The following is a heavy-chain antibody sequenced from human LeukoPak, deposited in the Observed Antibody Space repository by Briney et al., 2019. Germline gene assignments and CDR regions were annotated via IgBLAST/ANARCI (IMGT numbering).Heavy chain of an antibody. CDR2: XXGXXGST. D-gene: IGHD2-21*02. Sequence: GGSLRLSCAAXGXXXXXXAXXXXXXAXXXXLXXVXXXXGXXGSTXYADXVXGRFTISRDXSKNTLYLQMNSLRAEDTAVYYXAKTICGGDCYHVRFDAFDIWGQGTMVTVSS. V-gene: IGHV3-23*01. CDR1: GXXXXXXA. CDR3: AKTICGGDCYHVRFDAFDI. J-gene: IGHJ3*02.